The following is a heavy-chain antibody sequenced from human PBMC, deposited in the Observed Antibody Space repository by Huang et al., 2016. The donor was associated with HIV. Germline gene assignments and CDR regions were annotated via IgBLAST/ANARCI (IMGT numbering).Heavy chain of an antibody. V-gene: IGHV1-69*13. CDR1: GGSFNNFG. D-gene: IGHD3-16*01. CDR2: IIPRFGTR. CDR3: AKRGGAWGSPYAFDL. Sequence: QVQLVQSGAEVRKPGSSVKVSCRASGGSFNNFGINWVRQAAGEGHEGMGGIIPRFGTRNDAQRFKDRVTITADETTGVVHLEVTSLRSDDTAVYFCAKRGGAWGSPYAFDLWGPGTMVTVSS. J-gene: IGHJ3*01.